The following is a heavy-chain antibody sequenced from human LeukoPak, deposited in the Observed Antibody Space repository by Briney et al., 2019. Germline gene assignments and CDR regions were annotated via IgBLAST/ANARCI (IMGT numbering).Heavy chain of an antibody. CDR2: IYYSGST. D-gene: IGHD3-10*01. V-gene: IGHV4-30-4*08. Sequence: SETLSLTCTVSGGSISSGDYYWSWIRQPPGKGLEWIGYIYYSGSTYYNPSLKSRVTISVDTSKNQFSLKLSSVTAADTAVHYCARVPDRGYYYYYMDVWGKGTTVTVSS. CDR3: ARVPDRGYYYYYMDV. CDR1: GGSISSGDYY. J-gene: IGHJ6*03.